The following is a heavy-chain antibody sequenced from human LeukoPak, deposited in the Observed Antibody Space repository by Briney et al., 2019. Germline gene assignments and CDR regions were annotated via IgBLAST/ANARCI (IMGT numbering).Heavy chain of an antibody. D-gene: IGHD3-3*01. CDR1: GGSISTSNYY. Sequence: SETLSLTCTVSGGSISTSNYYWGWIRQPPGKGLEWIGYLYSSGSTKYNPSLKSRVTISLDTSKNQFSLKLNSVTAADTAVYYCARGRQYYDFWSGYLDYWGQGTLVTVSS. CDR3: ARGRQYYDFWSGYLDY. CDR2: LYSSGST. V-gene: IGHV4-61*05. J-gene: IGHJ4*02.